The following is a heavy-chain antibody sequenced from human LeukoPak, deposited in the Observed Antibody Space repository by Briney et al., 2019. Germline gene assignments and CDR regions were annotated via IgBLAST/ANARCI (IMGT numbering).Heavy chain of an antibody. CDR3: AHKSLLWVGELLFDD. D-gene: IGHD3-10*01. Sequence: SGPTQVHPTQILTLICSLSGVSISTSGVGVGWIRQPPGKALEWLALIYRNDDKRYNPSLRSRLTITKDTSKNQVVLTMTNMDPVDTATYYCAHKSLLWVGELLFDDWRQGMMVTVCS. CDR1: GVSISTSGVG. V-gene: IGHV2-5*01. J-gene: IGHJ4*02. CDR2: IYRNDDK.